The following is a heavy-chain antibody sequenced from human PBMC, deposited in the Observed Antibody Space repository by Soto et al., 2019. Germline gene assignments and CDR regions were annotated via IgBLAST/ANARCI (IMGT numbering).Heavy chain of an antibody. CDR3: AIAPDSRFPLGAFDI. V-gene: IGHV1-3*01. Sequence: GASVKVSCKASGYTFTSYAMHWVHQAPGQRLEWMGWINAGNGNTKYSQKFQGRVTITRDTSASTAYMELSSLRSEDTAVYYCAIAPDSRFPLGAFDIWGQGTMVTVSS. J-gene: IGHJ3*02. CDR2: INAGNGNT. D-gene: IGHD3-22*01. CDR1: GYTFTSYA.